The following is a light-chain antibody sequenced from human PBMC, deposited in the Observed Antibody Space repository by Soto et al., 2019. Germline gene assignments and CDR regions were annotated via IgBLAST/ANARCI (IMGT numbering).Light chain of an antibody. V-gene: IGKV3-20*01. J-gene: IGKJ1*01. Sequence: IVLTQTPGTLSLSPGERATLSCRASQSVSSNYLAWFQQKPGQAPRLLIYGASSRVTGIPDRFSGRGSGTDFTLTISRLEPEDFAVYYCLQYGNAPWAFGQGTKVEIK. CDR3: LQYGNAPWA. CDR2: GAS. CDR1: QSVSSNY.